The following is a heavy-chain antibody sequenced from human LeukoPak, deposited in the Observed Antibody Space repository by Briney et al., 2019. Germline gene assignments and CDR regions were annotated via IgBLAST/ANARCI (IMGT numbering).Heavy chain of an antibody. CDR2: ISYDGSNK. CDR3: ARDHEDIVVTITYYYYGMDV. V-gene: IGHV3-30-3*01. CDR1: GFTFSSYA. Sequence: GGSLRLSCAASGFTFSSYAMHWVRQAPGKGLEWVAVISYDGSNKYYADSVKGRFTISRDNSKNTLYLQMNSLRAEDTAVYYCARDHEDIVVTITYYYYGMDVWGQGTTVTVSS. D-gene: IGHD5-12*01. J-gene: IGHJ6*02.